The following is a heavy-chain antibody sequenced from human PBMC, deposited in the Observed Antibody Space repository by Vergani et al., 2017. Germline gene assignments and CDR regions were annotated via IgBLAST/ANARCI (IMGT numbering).Heavy chain of an antibody. D-gene: IGHD3-22*01. CDR3: ATRGYYYDSSGYYVDY. V-gene: IGHV1-18*01. Sequence: QVQLVQSGAEVKKPGASVKVSCKASGYTFTSYGISWVRQAHGQGIEWMGWISAYNGNTNYAQKLQGRVTMTTDTSTSTAYMELRSLRSDDTAVYYCATRGYYYDSSGYYVDYWGQGTLVTVSS. CDR2: ISAYNGNT. CDR1: GYTFTSYG. J-gene: IGHJ4*02.